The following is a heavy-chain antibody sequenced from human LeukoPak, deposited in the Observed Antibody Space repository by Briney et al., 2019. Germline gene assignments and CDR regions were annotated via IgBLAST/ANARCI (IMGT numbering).Heavy chain of an antibody. D-gene: IGHD6-19*01. V-gene: IGHV4-61*02. CDR1: SGSISSGSYD. Sequence: PSETLSLTCTVSSGSISSGSYDWSWIRQPAGKGLEWIGRIYTSGSTYYNPSLKSRVTISVDPSKNQFSLKLSSVTDADTAVYYCARRIYRSSGWYAPHYFDYWGQGTLVTVSS. CDR3: ARRIYRSSGWYAPHYFDY. J-gene: IGHJ4*02. CDR2: IYTSGST.